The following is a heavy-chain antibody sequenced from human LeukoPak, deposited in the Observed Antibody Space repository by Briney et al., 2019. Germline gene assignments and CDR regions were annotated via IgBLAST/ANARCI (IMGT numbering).Heavy chain of an antibody. D-gene: IGHD4-17*01. CDR3: ARDHYGDYDLLGAFDY. CDR1: GFTFSSYW. V-gene: IGHV3-7*01. CDR2: MNIDGSEK. Sequence: GGSLRLSCAASGFTFSSYWMGWVRQAPGKRLEWVANMNIDGSEKYYADSVKGRFTISRDNARNSVYLQMNSLRNEDTAVYYCARDHYGDYDLLGAFDYWGQGTLVTVSS. J-gene: IGHJ4*02.